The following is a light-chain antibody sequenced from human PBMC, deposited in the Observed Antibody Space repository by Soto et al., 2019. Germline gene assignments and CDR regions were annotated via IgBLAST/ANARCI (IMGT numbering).Light chain of an antibody. CDR3: QQYDRLPPT. Sequence: DIQMTQSPSSLSASVGDRVTITCRASQDINIFLSWFQQKPGKAPRLLIYATSKVQTGVPARFSGSASGTDFILTIDNLQAEDIATYYCQQYDRLPPTFGRGTKL. J-gene: IGKJ2*01. V-gene: IGKV1-33*01. CDR1: QDINIF. CDR2: ATS.